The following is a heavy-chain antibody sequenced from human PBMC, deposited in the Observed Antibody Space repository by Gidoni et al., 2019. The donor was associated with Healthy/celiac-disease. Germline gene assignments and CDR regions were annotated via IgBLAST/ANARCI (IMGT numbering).Heavy chain of an antibody. D-gene: IGHD3-22*01. V-gene: IGHV3-23*01. CDR3: ARFGITMIVVVITGAVGHFDL. J-gene: IGHJ2*01. Sequence: EVQLLESGGGLVQPGGSLRLSCAASGFTFSSYAMSWVRQAPGKGLEWVSAISGSGGSTYYADSVKGRFTISRDNSKNTLYLQMNSLRAEDTAVYYCARFGITMIVVVITGAVGHFDLWGRGTLVTVSS. CDR2: ISGSGGST. CDR1: GFTFSSYA.